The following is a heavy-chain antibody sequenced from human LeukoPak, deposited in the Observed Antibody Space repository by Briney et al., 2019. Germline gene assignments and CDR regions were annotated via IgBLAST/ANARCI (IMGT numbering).Heavy chain of an antibody. J-gene: IGHJ4*02. Sequence: SETLSLTCAVYGGSISGYYGSWIRQPPGKGLEWIGYIYYSGSTNYNPSLKSRVTISVDTSKNQYSLKLSSVTAADTAVYYCARGTRSAADYWGQGTLVTVSS. CDR3: ARGTRSAADY. CDR1: GGSISGYY. CDR2: IYYSGST. V-gene: IGHV4-59*01. D-gene: IGHD2-15*01.